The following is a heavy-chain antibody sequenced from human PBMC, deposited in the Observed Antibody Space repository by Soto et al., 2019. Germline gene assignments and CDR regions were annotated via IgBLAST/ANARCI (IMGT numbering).Heavy chain of an antibody. CDR1: GFTFSDYY. Sequence: QVQLVESGGGLVKPGGSLRLSCAASGFTFSDYYMSWIRQAPGKGLEWVSYISSSGSTIYYADSVKGRFTISRDNAKNSLRLQMISLRAEDTAVYYCARFEGNDYDSSGYYSYYSGMDVWGQGATVTVSS. D-gene: IGHD3-22*01. V-gene: IGHV3-11*01. CDR3: ARFEGNDYDSSGYYSYYSGMDV. J-gene: IGHJ6*02. CDR2: ISSSGSTI.